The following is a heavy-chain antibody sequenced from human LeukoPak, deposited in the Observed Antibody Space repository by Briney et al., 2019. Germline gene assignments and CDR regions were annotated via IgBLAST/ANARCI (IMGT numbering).Heavy chain of an antibody. V-gene: IGHV4-59*08. D-gene: IGHD3-22*01. Sequence: SETLSLTCTVSGVSISSYYWSWIRQPPGKGLEWIGYIYYSGSTNYNPSLKSRVTISVDTSKNLFSLKLSSVTAADTAVYYCASDYYDSSGYGAFDIWGQGTMVTVSS. CDR2: IYYSGST. CDR3: ASDYYDSSGYGAFDI. J-gene: IGHJ3*02. CDR1: GVSISSYY.